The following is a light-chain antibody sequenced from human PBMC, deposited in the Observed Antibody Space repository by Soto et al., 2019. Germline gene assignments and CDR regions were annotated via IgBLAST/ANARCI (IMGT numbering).Light chain of an antibody. V-gene: IGLV2-11*01. CDR2: DVT. CDR3: CSYAGSYTLV. J-gene: IGLJ2*01. CDR1: SSDVGAYNY. Sequence: QSALTQPRSVSGSPGQSVTISCTGTSSDVGAYNYVSWYQQHPGKTPKLMIYDVTNRPSGVPDRFSGSKSGNTASLTISGLQAEDEADYYCCSYAGSYTLVFGGGTQLTVL.